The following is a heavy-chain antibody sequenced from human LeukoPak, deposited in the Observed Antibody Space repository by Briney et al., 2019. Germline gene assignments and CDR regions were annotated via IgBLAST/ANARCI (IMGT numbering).Heavy chain of an antibody. CDR1: GFTFSSYA. D-gene: IGHD1-26*01. J-gene: IGHJ6*02. Sequence: GGSLRPSCAASGFTFSSYAMSWVRQAPGKGLEWVSAISGSGGSTYYADSVKGRFTISRDNSKNTLYLQMNSLRAEDTAVYYCAKGIEGIVGGGGHDRMNYYYYYGMDVWGQGTTVTVSS. CDR2: ISGSGGST. CDR3: AKGIEGIVGGGGHDRMNYYYYYGMDV. V-gene: IGHV3-23*01.